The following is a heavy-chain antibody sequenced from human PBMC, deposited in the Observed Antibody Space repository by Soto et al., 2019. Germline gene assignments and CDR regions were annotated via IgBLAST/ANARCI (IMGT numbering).Heavy chain of an antibody. D-gene: IGHD3-10*01. V-gene: IGHV3-23*01. CDR1: GFTFSSYA. J-gene: IGHJ4*02. Sequence: VQLLESGGGLVQPGGSLRLSCAASGFTFSSYAMSWVRQAPGKGLEWVSAISGSGGSTYYGDSVKGRFTISRDNSKNTLYLQMNSLRAEETAVYYCAKTPGGFGEGFLFDYWGQGTLVTVSS. CDR2: ISGSGGST. CDR3: AKTPGGFGEGFLFDY.